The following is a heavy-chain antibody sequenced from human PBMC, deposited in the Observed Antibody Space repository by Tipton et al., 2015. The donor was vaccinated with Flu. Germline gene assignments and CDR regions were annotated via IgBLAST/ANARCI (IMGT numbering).Heavy chain of an antibody. CDR2: IYYSGST. J-gene: IGHJ3*02. Sequence: TLSLTCTVSGGSISSYYWSWIRQPPGKGLEWIGYIYYSGSTNYNPSLKSRVTISVDTSKNQFSLKLSSVTAADTAVYYCARDRVSGSYAPGDAFDIWGQGTMVTVSS. CDR3: ARDRVSGSYAPGDAFDI. CDR1: GGSISSYY. D-gene: IGHD1-26*01. V-gene: IGHV4-59*01.